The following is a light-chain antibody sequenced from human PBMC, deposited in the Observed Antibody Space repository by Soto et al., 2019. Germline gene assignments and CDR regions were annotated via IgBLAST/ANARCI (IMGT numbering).Light chain of an antibody. V-gene: IGKV3-20*01. Sequence: EMVLTQSPGTLSLSPAQRATLSSRASQSVRSDYLAWYQQKPGQAPRLHIYGASTRATGIPDRFTGSGSGTDFTLTISRLEPEDFAVYYCQQYGSSPRTFGQGTKVDIK. CDR3: QQYGSSPRT. J-gene: IGKJ1*01. CDR1: QSVRSDY. CDR2: GAS.